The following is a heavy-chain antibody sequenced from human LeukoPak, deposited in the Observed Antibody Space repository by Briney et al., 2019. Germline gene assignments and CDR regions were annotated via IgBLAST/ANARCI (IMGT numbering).Heavy chain of an antibody. CDR1: GFTFSSSA. Sequence: PGGSLSLSCAASGFTFSSSAMSWLRHAPGKGLEWVSAIVSSGANTFYADSVKGRFTISRDNSRNTLYLQMHSLRAEDTAIYYCAKPLPGASFFDDWGQGTLVTVSS. D-gene: IGHD3-10*01. CDR2: IVSSGANT. V-gene: IGHV3-23*01. CDR3: AKPLPGASFFDD. J-gene: IGHJ4*02.